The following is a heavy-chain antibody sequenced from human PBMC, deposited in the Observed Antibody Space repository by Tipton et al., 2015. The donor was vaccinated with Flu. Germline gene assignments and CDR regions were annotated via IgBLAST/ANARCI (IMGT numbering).Heavy chain of an antibody. CDR3: ARHESYADLLPGPFHH. J-gene: IGHJ4*02. CDR2: IIPISATI. CDR1: GGTSNSYM. Sequence: QLVQSGAEVRKPGSAVKVSCKASGGTSNSYMISWVRQAPGQGLEWMGRIIPISATINYAQKFQDRVTITADESTRTAFMELIRLTYEDTAVYYCARHESYADLLPGPFHHWGRGTLVTVSS. D-gene: IGHD3-9*01. V-gene: IGHV1-69*18.